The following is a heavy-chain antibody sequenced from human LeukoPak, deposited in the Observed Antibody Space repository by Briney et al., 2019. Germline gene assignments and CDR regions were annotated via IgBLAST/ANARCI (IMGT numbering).Heavy chain of an antibody. CDR3: AKGGYDYVEIGYFDY. CDR2: VRDKANGYAT. Sequence: GGSLKLSCAASGFTFDDSPIHWVRQASGKGLEWVGRVRDKANGYATGYAASVKGRFTISRDKSKKTLYLQMSSLRAEDTAVYYCAKGGYDYVEIGYFDYWGQRALVTVSS. V-gene: IGHV3-73*01. D-gene: IGHD5-12*01. CDR1: GFTFDDSP. J-gene: IGHJ4*02.